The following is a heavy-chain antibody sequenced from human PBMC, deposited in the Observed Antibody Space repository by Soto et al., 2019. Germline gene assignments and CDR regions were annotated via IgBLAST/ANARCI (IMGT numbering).Heavy chain of an antibody. V-gene: IGHV3-23*01. Sequence: GGSLRLSCAASGFIFENFGMSWVRQAPGKGLEWISSSSGSGFKKYYADSLKGRFTISRGNCKSTVYLELNNLSAEDTAVYYCATAMVGGVILFDYWGQGTLVTVSS. CDR3: ATAMVGGVILFDY. D-gene: IGHD3-10*01. J-gene: IGHJ4*02. CDR2: SSGSGFKK. CDR1: GFIFENFG.